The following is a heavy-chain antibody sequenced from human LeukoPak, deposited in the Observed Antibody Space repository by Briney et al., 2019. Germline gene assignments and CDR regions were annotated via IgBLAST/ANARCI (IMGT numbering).Heavy chain of an antibody. CDR2: ISAYNGNT. J-gene: IGHJ5*02. V-gene: IGHV1-18*01. CDR3: AREVRYSSGWYSGFDP. D-gene: IGHD6-19*01. Sequence: APVKVSCKASGYTFTSYGISWVRQAPGQGLEWMGWISAYNGNTNYAQKLQGRVTMTTDTSTSTAYMEPRSLRSDDTAVYYCAREVRYSSGWYSGFDPWGQGTLVTVSS. CDR1: GYTFTSYG.